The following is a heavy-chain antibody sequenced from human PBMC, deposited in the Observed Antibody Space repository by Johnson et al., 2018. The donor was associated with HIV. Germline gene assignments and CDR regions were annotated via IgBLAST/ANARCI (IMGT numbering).Heavy chain of an antibody. Sequence: QVQLVESGGGVVQPGRSLRLSCAASGFTFSSYGMHWVRQAPGKGLEWVAVIWYDGNNKYYADSVKGRFTISRDNSKNTLYLQMNSLRAEDTAVYYCARGGAAAGGAFDIWGQGTMVTVSS. CDR2: IWYDGNNK. CDR1: GFTFSSYG. J-gene: IGHJ3*02. CDR3: ARGGAAAGGAFDI. V-gene: IGHV3-33*01. D-gene: IGHD6-13*01.